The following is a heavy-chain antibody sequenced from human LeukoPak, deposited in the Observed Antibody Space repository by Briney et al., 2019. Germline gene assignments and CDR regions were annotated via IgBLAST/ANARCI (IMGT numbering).Heavy chain of an antibody. CDR1: GFTVSSNY. J-gene: IGHJ4*02. CDR3: ARDREFGGYYYFDY. D-gene: IGHD3-16*01. V-gene: IGHV3-53*01. Sequence: GGSLRLSCAASGFTVSSNYMSWVRQAPGKGLEWVSVIYSGGSTYYADSVKGRFTISRANSKNTLYLQMNSLRAEDTAVYYCARDREFGGYYYFDYWGQGTLVTVSS. CDR2: IYSGGST.